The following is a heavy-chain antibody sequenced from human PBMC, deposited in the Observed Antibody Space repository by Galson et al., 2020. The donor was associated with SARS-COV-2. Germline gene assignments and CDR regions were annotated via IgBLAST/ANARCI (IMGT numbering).Heavy chain of an antibody. J-gene: IGHJ4*01. CDR3: ARDRSGYYDRSGSHWPIELDY. CDR2: FNPSGGGG. Sequence: ASVKVSCKASGYTFSNYYMHWVRQAPGQGLEWMGIFNPSGGGGSFAQKFQGRFTMTSDTSTSPVYMELSSLMSEDTAVYYCARDRSGYYDRSGSHWPIELDYWGQGSLVTVSS. V-gene: IGHV1-46*01. CDR1: GYTFSNYY. D-gene: IGHD3-22*01.